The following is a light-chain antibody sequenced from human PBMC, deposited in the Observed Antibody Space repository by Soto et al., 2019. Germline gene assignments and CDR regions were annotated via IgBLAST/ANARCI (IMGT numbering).Light chain of an antibody. CDR3: QQLNSFPIP. Sequence: IQLTQSPSSLSASVGDRVTISCRASQGIANFLAWYQQKPGKAPKLLIYGASTLQSGVPSRFSGSGSGRYFTLTISSLQPEDFATYYCQQLNSFPIPFGPGTKVDIK. CDR2: GAS. V-gene: IGKV1-9*01. J-gene: IGKJ3*01. CDR1: QGIANF.